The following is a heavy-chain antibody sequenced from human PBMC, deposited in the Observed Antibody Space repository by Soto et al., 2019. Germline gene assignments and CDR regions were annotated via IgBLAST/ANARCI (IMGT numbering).Heavy chain of an antibody. CDR3: ARVPSYYDYIWGSYRPTPELVY. Sequence: GGSLRLSCAASGFTFSDYYMSWIRQAPGKGLEWVSYISSSGSTIYYADSVKGRFTISRDNAKNSLYLQMNSLRAEDTAVYYCARVPSYYDYIWGSYRPTPELVYWGQGTLVTVSS. J-gene: IGHJ4*02. D-gene: IGHD3-16*02. CDR2: ISSSGSTI. CDR1: GFTFSDYY. V-gene: IGHV3-11*01.